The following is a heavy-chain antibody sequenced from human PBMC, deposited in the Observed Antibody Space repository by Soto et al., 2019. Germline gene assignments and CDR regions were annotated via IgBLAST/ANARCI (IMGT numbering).Heavy chain of an antibody. Sequence: SETLSLTCAVYGGSFSGYYWSWIRQPPGKGLEWIGEINHSGGTNYNPSLKSRVTISVDTSKNQFSLKLSSVTAADTAVYYCASLLGSGYFSGGSDYYYYYGMDVWGQGTTVTVSS. D-gene: IGHD3-3*01. V-gene: IGHV4-34*01. J-gene: IGHJ6*02. CDR1: GGSFSGYY. CDR3: ASLLGSGYFSGGSDYYYYYGMDV. CDR2: INHSGGT.